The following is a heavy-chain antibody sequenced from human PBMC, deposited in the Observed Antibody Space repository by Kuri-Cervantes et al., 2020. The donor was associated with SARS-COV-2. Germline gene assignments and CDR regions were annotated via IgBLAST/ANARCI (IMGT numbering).Heavy chain of an antibody. CDR1: GGSISSYY. CDR2: ISDSGST. J-gene: IGHJ4*02. V-gene: IGHV4-59*01. D-gene: IGHD1/OR15-1a*01. CDR3: ARVISETTGLHY. Sequence: SETLSLACTVSGGSISSYYWSWIRQPPGKGLEWIGYISDSGSTKYNPSLKSRVTISVDTSKNQVSLKLSSVTAADTAVYYCARVISETTGLHYWGQGTLVTVSS.